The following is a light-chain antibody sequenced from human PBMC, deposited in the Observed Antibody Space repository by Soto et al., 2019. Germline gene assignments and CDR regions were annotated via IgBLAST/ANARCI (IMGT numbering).Light chain of an antibody. J-gene: IGKJ4*01. V-gene: IGKV3-11*01. CDR3: QQRGTWPRVT. CDR2: DAS. Sequence: IVLTQSPATLSLSPVETATLSCRASQSISRYLAWYQQKPGQAPRLLIYDASIRATGIPARFRGGGSETDFTLTISSLAPEDFAIYYCQQRGTWPRVTFGGGTKVEIK. CDR1: QSISRY.